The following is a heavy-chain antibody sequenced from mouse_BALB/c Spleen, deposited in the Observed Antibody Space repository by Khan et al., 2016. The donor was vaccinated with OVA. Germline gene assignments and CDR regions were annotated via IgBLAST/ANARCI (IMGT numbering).Heavy chain of an antibody. CDR3: DRADCGDYREAMDY. Sequence: VELVESGPGLVAPSQSLSITCTVSGFSLTGYGVNWVRQPPGKGLEWLGMIWGDGSTDYNSTLKSRLSISKDNSKSQVFLKMYSLQTDDTASYYVDRADCGDYREAMDYWGQGTSVTVSS. CDR2: IWGDGST. D-gene: IGHD2-13*01. J-gene: IGHJ4*01. V-gene: IGHV2-6-7*01. CDR1: GFSLTGYG.